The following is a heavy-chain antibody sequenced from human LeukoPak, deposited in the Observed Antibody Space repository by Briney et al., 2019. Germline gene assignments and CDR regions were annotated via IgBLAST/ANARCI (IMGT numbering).Heavy chain of an antibody. V-gene: IGHV3-66*04. CDR3: ASQSTPVLPFDI. Sequence: GGSLRLSCSASGFTFSSFAMHWVRQAPGKGLEWVSVIYSAGTTYYADSVKGRFTISRDNSKNTLYLQMNSLRVEDTAVYYCASQSTPVLPFDIWGQGTMVTVSS. CDR1: GFTFSSFA. J-gene: IGHJ3*02. CDR2: IYSAGTT.